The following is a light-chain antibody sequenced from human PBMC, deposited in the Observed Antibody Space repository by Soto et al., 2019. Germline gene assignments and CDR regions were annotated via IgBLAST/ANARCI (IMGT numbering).Light chain of an antibody. CDR1: QSVSSDY. J-gene: IGKJ1*01. CDR3: QQYGTSPQT. V-gene: IGKV3-20*01. CDR2: GTS. Sequence: EIVLTQSPATVSLSPGERATLSCRASQSVSSDYLAWYQQKPGQAPRLLIYGTSRATGIPDRFSGSGSGTDFTLTISRLEPEDIAVYYCQQYGTSPQTFGQGTKVDIK.